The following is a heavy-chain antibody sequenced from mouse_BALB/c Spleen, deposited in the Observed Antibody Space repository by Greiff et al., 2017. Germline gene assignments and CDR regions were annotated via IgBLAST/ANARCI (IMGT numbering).Heavy chain of an antibody. Sequence: EVHLVESGGGLVQPGGSRKLSCAASGFTFSSFGMHWVRQAPEKGLEWVAYISSGSSTIYYAETVKGRFTISRDNPKNTLFLQMTSLRSEDTAMYYCARSRGNYAMDYWGQGTSVTVSS. CDR1: GFTFSSFG. CDR2: ISSGSSTI. J-gene: IGHJ4*01. CDR3: ARSRGNYAMDY. V-gene: IGHV5-17*02.